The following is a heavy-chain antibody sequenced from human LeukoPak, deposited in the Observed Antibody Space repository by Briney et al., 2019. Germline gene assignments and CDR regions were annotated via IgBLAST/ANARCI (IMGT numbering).Heavy chain of an antibody. Sequence: AGSLSLSCAASGFTFTTFAMTWHPQAPGLGLMWFSTICDDGGSTYSPVSVNGRFTIYRANSANNLYLQMNSLRDTDTAVCDCVKDREGNYRTFIVSWGQGTLDTVSS. J-gene: IGHJ4*02. CDR1: GFTFTTFA. V-gene: IGHV3-23*01. CDR3: VKDREGNYRTFIVS. D-gene: IGHD1-7*01. CDR2: ICDDGGST.